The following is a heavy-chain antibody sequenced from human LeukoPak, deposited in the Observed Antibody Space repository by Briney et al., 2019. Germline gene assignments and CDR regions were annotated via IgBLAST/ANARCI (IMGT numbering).Heavy chain of an antibody. J-gene: IGHJ4*02. CDR2: IKEDGSEK. D-gene: IGHD7-27*01. CDR1: GFTFSSYS. CDR3: AKNWGYFDY. Sequence: GGSLRLSCATSGFTFSSYSMTWVRQAPGKGLEWVVNIKEDGSEKYYVDSVKGPFTISRDKAENSLYLQMNSLRDEDTAVYYCAKNWGYFDYWGQGILVTVSS. V-gene: IGHV3-7*05.